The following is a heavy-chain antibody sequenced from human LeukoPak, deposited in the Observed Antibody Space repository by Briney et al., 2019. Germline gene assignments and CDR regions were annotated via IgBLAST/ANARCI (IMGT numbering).Heavy chain of an antibody. Sequence: SXRLXXXXSXFTVNINYISWVRQAPGKGLEWVSLTYSDDRTYYADSVKGRFTTSGDNAKNSLYLQMNSLRAEDTAVYYCARDYRSTFDYWGQGTLVTVSS. J-gene: IGHJ4*02. D-gene: IGHD1-26*01. CDR1: XFTVNINY. CDR3: ARDYRSTFDY. V-gene: IGHV3-53*01. CDR2: TYSDDRT.